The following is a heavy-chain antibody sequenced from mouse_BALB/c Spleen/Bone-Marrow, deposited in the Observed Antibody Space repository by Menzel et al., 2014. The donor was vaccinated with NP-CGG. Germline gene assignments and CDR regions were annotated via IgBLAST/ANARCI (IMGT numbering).Heavy chain of an antibody. CDR3: ARFAY. J-gene: IGHJ3*01. CDR1: GFNIKDTY. CDR2: IDPANGNT. V-gene: IGHV14-3*02. Sequence: DQLQQSGAELVKPGASVKLSRTASGFNIKDTYMPWVKQRPEQGLEWIGRIDPANGNTKYDPKFQGKATITADTSSNTAYLQLSSLTAEDTAVYYCARFAYWGQGTLVTVSA.